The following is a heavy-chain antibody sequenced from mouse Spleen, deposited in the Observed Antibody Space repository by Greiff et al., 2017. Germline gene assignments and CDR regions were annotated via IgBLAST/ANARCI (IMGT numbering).Heavy chain of an antibody. CDR2: IDPSDSYT. CDR1: GYTFTSYW. J-gene: IGHJ3*01. CDR3: ARFEEGWFAY. V-gene: IGHV1-50*01. Sequence: QVQLQQPGAELVKPGASVKLSCKASGYTFTSYWMQWVKQRPGQGLEWIGEIDPSDSYTNYNQKFKGKATLTVDTSSRTAYMQLSSLTSEDAAVYFCARFEEGWFAYWGQGTLVTVSA.